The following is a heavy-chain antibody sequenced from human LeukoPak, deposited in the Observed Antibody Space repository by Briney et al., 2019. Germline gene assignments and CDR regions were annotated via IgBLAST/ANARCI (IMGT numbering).Heavy chain of an antibody. Sequence: PSETLSLTCIVSGVSISSYYWSWIRQPAGKGLEWIGRMYSSGITNYNPSLKSRITMSLDTSKNQFFLKLSSVTAADTAVYFCARSSGSISLFDSWGPGILVTVSS. CDR1: GVSISSYY. V-gene: IGHV4-4*07. J-gene: IGHJ4*02. CDR3: ARSSGSISLFDS. CDR2: MYSSGIT. D-gene: IGHD3-22*01.